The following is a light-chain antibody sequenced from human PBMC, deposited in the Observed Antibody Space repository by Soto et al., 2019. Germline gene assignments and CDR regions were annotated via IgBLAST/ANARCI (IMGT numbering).Light chain of an antibody. CDR2: EVN. J-gene: IGLJ1*01. CDR3: CSYAGSSPYV. CDR1: SSEVGYYNL. V-gene: IGLV2-23*02. Sequence: QSALTQPASVSGSPGQSITISCTGTSSEVGYYNLVSWYQHHPGKAPKLIIYEVNKRPSGVSNRFSGSKSGNTASLTISGLQAEDEADYHCCSYAGSSPYVFGTGAKVTVL.